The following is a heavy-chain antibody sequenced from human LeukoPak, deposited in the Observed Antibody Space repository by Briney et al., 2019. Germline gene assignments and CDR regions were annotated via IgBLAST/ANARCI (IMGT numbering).Heavy chain of an antibody. J-gene: IGHJ4*02. CDR2: ISSSGSTI. Sequence: PGGSLRLSCAASGFTFSDYYMSWIRQAPGKGLEWVSYISSSGSTIYYADSVKGRFTISRDNAKNSLYLQMNSLRAEDTAVYYCAGGFRTTVTTVMVYWGQGTLVTVSS. CDR3: AGGFRTTVTTVMVY. V-gene: IGHV3-11*04. CDR1: GFTFSDYY. D-gene: IGHD4-11*01.